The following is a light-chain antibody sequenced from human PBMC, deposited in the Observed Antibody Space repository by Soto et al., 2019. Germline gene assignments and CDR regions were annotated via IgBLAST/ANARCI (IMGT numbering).Light chain of an antibody. V-gene: IGLV3-21*02. J-gene: IGLJ2*01. CDR2: DDS. CDR3: QVWDSSSDHVI. Sequence: SYELTQPPSVSVAPGQTASITCGGTVIGSISVHWYQQKPGQAHVLVVFDDSDRPSGIPERFSGSNSRNTATLTISRVEAGDEADYYCQVWDSSSDHVIFGGGTKLTVL. CDR1: VIGSIS.